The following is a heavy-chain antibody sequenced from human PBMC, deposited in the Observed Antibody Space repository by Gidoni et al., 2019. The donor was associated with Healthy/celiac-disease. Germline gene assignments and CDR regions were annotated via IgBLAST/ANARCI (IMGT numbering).Heavy chain of an antibody. J-gene: IGHJ4*02. Sequence: DVQLVVSGGGVVQPGGSLRLSCAASGFTFDVYAMHWVRQAPGKGLEWVSRISGDGGSTYYADSVKGRFTISRDNSKNSLYLRMNSLRTEDTALYYCAKGPTAMAEFDYWGQGTLVTVSS. CDR2: ISGDGGST. D-gene: IGHD5-18*01. CDR1: GFTFDVYA. V-gene: IGHV3-43*02. CDR3: AKGPTAMAEFDY.